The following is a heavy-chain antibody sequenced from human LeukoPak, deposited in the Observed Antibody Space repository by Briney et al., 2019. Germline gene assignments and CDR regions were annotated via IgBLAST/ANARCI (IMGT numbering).Heavy chain of an antibody. V-gene: IGHV3-11*01. CDR3: ARGRFKDYYDSSGYYY. D-gene: IGHD3-22*01. Sequence: GGSLRLSCAASGFTFSDYYMSWIRQAPGKGLEWVSYISSSGSTIYYADSVKGRFTISRDNAKNSLYLQMNSLRAEDTAVYYCARGRFKDYYDSSGYYYWGQGTLVTVSS. CDR1: GFTFSDYY. J-gene: IGHJ4*02. CDR2: ISSSGSTI.